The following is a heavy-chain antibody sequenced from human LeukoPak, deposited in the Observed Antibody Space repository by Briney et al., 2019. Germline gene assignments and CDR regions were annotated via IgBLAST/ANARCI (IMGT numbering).Heavy chain of an antibody. J-gene: IGHJ5*02. CDR2: IYYSGST. D-gene: IGHD6-19*01. CDR3: ARDRVAVAGYNWFDP. V-gene: IGHV4-59*01. CDR1: GGSISSYY. Sequence: SETLSLTCTVSGGSISSYYWSWIRQPPGKGLEWIGYIYYSGSTNYNPSLKSRVTISVDTSKNQFSLKLSSVTAADTAMYYCARDRVAVAGYNWFDPWGQGTLVTVSS.